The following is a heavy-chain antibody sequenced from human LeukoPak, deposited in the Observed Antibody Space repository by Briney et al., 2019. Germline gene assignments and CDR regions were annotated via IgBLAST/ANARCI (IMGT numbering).Heavy chain of an antibody. D-gene: IGHD3-22*01. CDR2: IYNSGST. J-gene: IGHJ4*02. Sequence: SETLSLTCTVSGGSISSYYWSWIWQPPGKGLEWIGYIYNSGSTKYNPSLKSRVTISLDTSKNQFSLRLSSVTAADTAVYFCARHNYYDSSGFYTNHFDYWGQGTLVTVSS. V-gene: IGHV4-59*01. CDR3: ARHNYYDSSGFYTNHFDY. CDR1: GGSISSYY.